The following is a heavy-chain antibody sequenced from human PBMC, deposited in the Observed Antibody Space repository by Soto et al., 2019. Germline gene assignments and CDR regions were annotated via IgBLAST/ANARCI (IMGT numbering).Heavy chain of an antibody. CDR1: GFIFRSYA. V-gene: IGHV3-23*01. Sequence: GGSLRLSCAASGFIFRSYAMVWVRQAPGRGLEWVSAISATGASTDYADSVRGRFTISRDNSKNMLYLQMNSLRADDTALYYCAKAYDSNWDYFDYWGQGTRVTVPQ. CDR2: ISATGAST. CDR3: AKAYDSNWDYFDY. D-gene: IGHD3-22*01. J-gene: IGHJ4*02.